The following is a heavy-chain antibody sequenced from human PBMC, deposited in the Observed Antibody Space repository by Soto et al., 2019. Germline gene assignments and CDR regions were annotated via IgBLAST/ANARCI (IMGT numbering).Heavy chain of an antibody. D-gene: IGHD7-27*01. Sequence: GASVKVCCKVSGDTFTSYDINWVRQATGQDFEWMGWMNPNNGNTAYAQKFQGRVTMTRDTSKSTAFMELSSLTSEDTAVYYCARGPRNWGIDYWGQGTLVTVSS. CDR3: ARGPRNWGIDY. CDR2: MNPNNGNT. V-gene: IGHV1-8*01. J-gene: IGHJ4*02. CDR1: GDTFTSYD.